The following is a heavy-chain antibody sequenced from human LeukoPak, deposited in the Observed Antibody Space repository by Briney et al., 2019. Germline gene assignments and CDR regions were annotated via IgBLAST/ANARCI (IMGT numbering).Heavy chain of an antibody. J-gene: IGHJ4*02. CDR2: INTDGSST. CDR3: VGYDYVWGSYPYYFDY. Sequence: AGGSLRLSCAASGFTFSSYWMHWVRQAPGKGLVWVSRINTDGSSTSYADSVKGRFTISRDNAKNTLYLQMNSLRAEDTAVYYCVGYDYVWGSYPYYFDYWGQGTLVTVSS. D-gene: IGHD3-16*01. CDR1: GFTFSSYW. V-gene: IGHV3-74*01.